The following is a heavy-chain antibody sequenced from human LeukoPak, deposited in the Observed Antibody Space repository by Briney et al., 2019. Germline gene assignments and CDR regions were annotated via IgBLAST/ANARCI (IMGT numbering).Heavy chain of an antibody. Sequence: GGSLRLSCAASGFTFSSYWMHWVRQRPGKGLVWVSRSHLDGRTTNYAASVKGRFTISRDNAKNTLSLEMNSLRPEAAAVYYCARGGSPSDYWGKGTLVSVSS. V-gene: IGHV3-74*01. CDR2: SHLDGRTT. CDR3: ARGGSPSDY. D-gene: IGHD3-16*01. J-gene: IGHJ4*02. CDR1: GFTFSSYW.